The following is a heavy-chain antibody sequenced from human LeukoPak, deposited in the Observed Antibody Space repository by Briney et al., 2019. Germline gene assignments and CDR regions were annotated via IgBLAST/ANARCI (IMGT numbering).Heavy chain of an antibody. Sequence: GSLRLSCAASGFTFSSYDMHWVRQATGKGLEWVSVIGTSGDTYYAGSVKGRFTISRENAKNSLYLQMNSLTAGDTAVYFCSRVGSSGWPNYFDSWGQGTLVTVAS. D-gene: IGHD6-19*01. J-gene: IGHJ4*02. V-gene: IGHV3-13*04. CDR2: IGTSGDT. CDR3: SRVGSSGWPNYFDS. CDR1: GFTFSSYD.